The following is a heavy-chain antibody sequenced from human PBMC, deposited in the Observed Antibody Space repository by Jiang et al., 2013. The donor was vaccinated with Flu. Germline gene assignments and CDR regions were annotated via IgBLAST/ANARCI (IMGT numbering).Heavy chain of an antibody. D-gene: IGHD3-9*01. J-gene: IGHJ6*02. CDR1: DDSISSSSYF. CDR3: ARMFWDLLTGPVDYEYGLDV. Sequence: GSGLVKPSETLSLTCTVSDDSISSSSYFWGWIRQPPGRGLDWIGSVYYDGTTYYNPSLKSRVTMSADTSKNQFSLRLSSVSAADTAVYYCARMFWDLLTGPVDYEYGLDVWGQGTTVTVSS. V-gene: IGHV4-39*07. CDR2: VYYDGTT.